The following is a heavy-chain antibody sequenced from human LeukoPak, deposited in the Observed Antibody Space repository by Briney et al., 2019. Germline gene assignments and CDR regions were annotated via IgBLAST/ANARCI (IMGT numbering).Heavy chain of an antibody. J-gene: IGHJ3*02. Sequence: GASVKVSCKASGGTFSSYAISWVRQAPGQGLEWMGWISAYNGNTNYAQKLQGRVTMTTDTSTSTAYMELRSLRSDDTAVYYCARVYSSSWYGSAFDIWGQGTMVTVSS. CDR3: ARVYSSSWYGSAFDI. D-gene: IGHD6-13*01. V-gene: IGHV1-18*01. CDR1: GGTFSSYA. CDR2: ISAYNGNT.